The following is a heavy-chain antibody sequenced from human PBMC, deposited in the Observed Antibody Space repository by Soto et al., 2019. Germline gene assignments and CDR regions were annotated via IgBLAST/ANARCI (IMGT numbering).Heavy chain of an antibody. D-gene: IGHD5-12*01. CDR3: VRYCATTLCNGVATRTFDY. J-gene: IGHJ4*02. Sequence: PGGSLRLSCAASRFTFSTYEMHWFRQAPGKGLEWVSYISTSGSTVYYADSVKGRFTVSRDNTRNSLYLQMDSRRDEDTALYYCVRYCATTLCNGVATRTFDYWGQGTLVTVSS. V-gene: IGHV3-48*03. CDR2: ISTSGSTV. CDR1: RFTFSTYE.